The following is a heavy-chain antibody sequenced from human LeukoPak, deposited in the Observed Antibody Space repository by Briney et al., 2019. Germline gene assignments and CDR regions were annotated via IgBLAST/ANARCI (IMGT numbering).Heavy chain of an antibody. CDR3: ARSSHLGDFDY. D-gene: IGHD6-13*01. CDR2: IYRSGNT. J-gene: IGHJ4*02. CDR1: GYPISSGYN. V-gene: IGHV4-38-2*02. Sequence: SETLSLTRSVSGYPISSGYNWGWIRQPPGKGLEWIGNIYRSGNTNYKPSLKSRVTISVDTTKNQFSLKLNSVTAADTAVYYCARSSHLGDFDYWGQGTLVTVSS.